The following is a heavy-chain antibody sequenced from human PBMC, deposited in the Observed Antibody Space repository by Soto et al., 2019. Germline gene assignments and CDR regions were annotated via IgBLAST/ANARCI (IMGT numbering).Heavy chain of an antibody. CDR3: AKDYDVGDSLPFAY. D-gene: IGHD4-17*01. CDR1: GFSFTNYG. J-gene: IGHJ4*02. V-gene: IGHV3-23*01. CDR2: IIGNGDTA. Sequence: EVQLLEAGGGLVQPGGSLRLSCAASGFSFTNYGMSWVRQAPGKGLEWLSAIIGNGDTAYYADSVRGRFTISRDNSKNTLYVQLDDLGAEDTGIYYCAKDYDVGDSLPFAYWGQGTLVTVSS.